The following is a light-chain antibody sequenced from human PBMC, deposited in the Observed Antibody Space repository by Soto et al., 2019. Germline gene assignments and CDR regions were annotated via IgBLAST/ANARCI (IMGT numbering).Light chain of an antibody. V-gene: IGLV2-8*01. CDR1: SSDVGGYNY. J-gene: IGLJ1*01. Sequence: QSVLTQPPSASGSPGQSVTISCTGTSSDVGGYNYVSWYQQHPGKAPKLMIFEVSKRPSGVPDRFSGSKSGNTASLTVSGLQAEDEADYYCNSYAGSNNFSVFGTGTQLTVL. CDR3: NSYAGSNNFSV. CDR2: EVS.